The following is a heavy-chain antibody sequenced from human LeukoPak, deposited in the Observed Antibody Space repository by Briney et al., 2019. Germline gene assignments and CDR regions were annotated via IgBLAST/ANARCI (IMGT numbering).Heavy chain of an antibody. Sequence: SETLSLTCTVSGGSISSGDYYWSWIRQPPGKGLEWIGYIYYSGSTYYNPSLKSRVTISVDTSKNQFSLKLSSVTAADTAVYYCARAVQYCSSTSCRSKGSYFQHWGQGTLVTVSS. CDR3: ARAVQYCSSTSCRSKGSYFQH. V-gene: IGHV4-30-4*08. CDR2: IYYSGST. J-gene: IGHJ1*01. D-gene: IGHD2-2*01. CDR1: GGSISSGDYY.